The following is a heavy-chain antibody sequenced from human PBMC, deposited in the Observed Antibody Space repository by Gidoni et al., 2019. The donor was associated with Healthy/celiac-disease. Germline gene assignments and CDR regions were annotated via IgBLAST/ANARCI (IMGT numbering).Heavy chain of an antibody. D-gene: IGHD5-18*01. CDR2: INHSGST. CDR1: GGSFRGYY. V-gene: IGHV4-34*01. Sequence: QVQLQQWGAGLLKPSETLSLTCAVYGGSFRGYYWSWIRQPPGKGLEWIGEINHSGSTNYNPSLKSRVTISVDTSKNQFSLKLSSVTAADTAVYYCARGIQLWVRTFDYWGQGTLVTVSS. J-gene: IGHJ4*02. CDR3: ARGIQLWVRTFDY.